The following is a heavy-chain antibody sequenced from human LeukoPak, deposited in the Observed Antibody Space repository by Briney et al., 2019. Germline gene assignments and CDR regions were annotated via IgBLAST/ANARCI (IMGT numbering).Heavy chain of an antibody. CDR1: GFTFSSYA. V-gene: IGHV3-23*01. Sequence: VGSLRLSCAASGFTFSSYAIYWGRQAPGKGLEWVSGIFGSGGSTHYADSGKGRFTISRDNSKNTVYLKMNSLRAEDTAVYYCAKTTTGYSSGRFPGWPVDYWGQGTLVTVSS. CDR2: IFGSGGST. D-gene: IGHD6-19*01. CDR3: AKTTTGYSSGRFPGWPVDY. J-gene: IGHJ4*02.